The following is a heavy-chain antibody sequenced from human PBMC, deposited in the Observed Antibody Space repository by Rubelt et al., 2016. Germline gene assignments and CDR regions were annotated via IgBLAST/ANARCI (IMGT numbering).Heavy chain of an antibody. V-gene: IGHV3-53*04. Sequence: EVQLLESGGGLVQPGGSLRLSCAASGFSFSNTYVGWVRQGPGKGLEWVSVISGSGGTSYADSVKGRFTISRHTSKNTLYLQMNNLRAEDTAVYYCAKDRRIQLWLFDYWGQGTLVTVSS. CDR3: AKDRRIQLWLFDY. CDR1: GFSFSNTY. D-gene: IGHD5-18*01. CDR2: ISGSGGT. J-gene: IGHJ4*02.